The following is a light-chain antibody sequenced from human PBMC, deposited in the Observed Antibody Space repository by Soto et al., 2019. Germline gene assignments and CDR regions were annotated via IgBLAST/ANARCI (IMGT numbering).Light chain of an antibody. J-gene: IGKJ4*01. CDR1: QSITSH. Sequence: DIQMTQSPSSLSASVGDRVTITCRASQSITSHLNWYQQKPGKAPKLLIYAAPTLQSGVPSRFTGSRSGTQFTLTVSSLQPEDFATYYCHQSYRTPLPFGGGTKVEIK. CDR3: HQSYRTPLP. CDR2: AAP. V-gene: IGKV1-39*01.